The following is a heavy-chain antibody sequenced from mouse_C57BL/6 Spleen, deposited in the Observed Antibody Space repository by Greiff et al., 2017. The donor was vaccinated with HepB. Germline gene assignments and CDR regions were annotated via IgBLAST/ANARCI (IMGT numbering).Heavy chain of an antibody. Sequence: VQLQQSGPELVKPGASVKISCKASGYAFSSSWMNWVKQRPGKGLEWIGRIYPGDGDTNYNGKFKGKATLTADKSSSTAYMQLSNLASEDSAVYFCARYEEDAMDYWGQGTSVTVSS. CDR1: GYAFSSSW. D-gene: IGHD2-10*02. V-gene: IGHV1-82*01. J-gene: IGHJ4*01. CDR2: IYPGDGDT. CDR3: ARYEEDAMDY.